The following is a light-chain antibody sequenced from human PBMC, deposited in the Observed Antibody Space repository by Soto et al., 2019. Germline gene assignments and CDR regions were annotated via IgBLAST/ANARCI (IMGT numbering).Light chain of an antibody. CDR1: QSLQHSNGYNY. J-gene: IGKJ5*01. V-gene: IGKV2-28*01. CDR3: MQGVQMPPIT. CDR2: LAS. Sequence: DIVMTQSPLCLPGTPGEPASISVRPTQSLQHSNGYNYLDWYFQKPGQSPQLLIHLASNRASGVPVRFSGSGSGTDFTLNISSVEAEDVGLYYCMQGVQMPPITFGQGTRLEIK.